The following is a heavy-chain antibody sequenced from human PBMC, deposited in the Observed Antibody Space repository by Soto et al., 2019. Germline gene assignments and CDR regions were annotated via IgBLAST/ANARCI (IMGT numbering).Heavy chain of an antibody. D-gene: IGHD3-3*01. Sequence: EVQLLESGGGLVQPGGSLRLSCAASGFTFSSYAMSWVRQAPGKGLEWVSAISGSGGSTYYADSVKGRFTISRDNSKNTLYLQMNSLRAEDTAVYYCAKDPPLAIFGVVLGFFDYWGQGTLVTVSS. CDR2: ISGSGGST. CDR3: AKDPPLAIFGVVLGFFDY. J-gene: IGHJ4*02. V-gene: IGHV3-23*01. CDR1: GFTFSSYA.